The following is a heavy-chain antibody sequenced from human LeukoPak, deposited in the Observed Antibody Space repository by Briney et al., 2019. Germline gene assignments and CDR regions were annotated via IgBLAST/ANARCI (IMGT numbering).Heavy chain of an antibody. Sequence: ASVKVSCKASGYTFTDYYIHWVRQAPGQGLEWMGWINPKSGGTNYAQNFQGRVTMTRVTSISTAYMELRSLRSDDTAIYYCARMMSIPVAGHRPLFDYWGQGTLVTVSS. J-gene: IGHJ4*02. CDR2: INPKSGGT. D-gene: IGHD6-19*01. CDR1: GYTFTDYY. CDR3: ARMMSIPVAGHRPLFDY. V-gene: IGHV1-2*02.